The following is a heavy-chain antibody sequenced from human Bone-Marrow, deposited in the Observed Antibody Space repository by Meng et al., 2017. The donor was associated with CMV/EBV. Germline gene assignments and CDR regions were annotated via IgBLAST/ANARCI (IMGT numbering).Heavy chain of an antibody. D-gene: IGHD2-21*01. CDR1: GYSFTSYW. CDR3: ARLLAYCGGDCYSHAFDI. J-gene: IGHJ3*02. CDR2: IYSGGSST. Sequence: GGSLRLSCKGSGYSFTSYWIGWVRQAPGKGLEWVSVIYSGGSSTYYADSVKGRFTISRDNSKNTLYLQMNSLRAEDTAVYYCARLLAYCGGDCYSHAFDIWGQGTMVTVSS. V-gene: IGHV3-23*03.